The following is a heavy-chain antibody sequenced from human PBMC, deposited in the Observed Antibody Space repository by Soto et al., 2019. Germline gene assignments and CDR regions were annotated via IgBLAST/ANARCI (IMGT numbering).Heavy chain of an antibody. J-gene: IGHJ5*02. CDR1: GFTFSSYS. CDR3: ASRGSSSWYADWFGP. V-gene: IGHV3-21*01. D-gene: IGHD6-13*01. Sequence: PGGSLRLSCAASGFTFSSYSMNWVRQAPGKGLEWVSSISSSSSYIYYADSVKGRFTISRDNAKNSLYLQMNSLRAEDTAVYYCASRGSSSWYADWFGPWGQGTLVTVSS. CDR2: ISSSSSYI.